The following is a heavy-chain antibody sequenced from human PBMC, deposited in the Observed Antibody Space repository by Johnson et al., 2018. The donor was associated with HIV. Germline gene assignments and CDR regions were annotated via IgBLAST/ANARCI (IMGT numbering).Heavy chain of an antibody. D-gene: IGHD2-8*01. CDR2: INWNGGST. V-gene: IGHV3-20*04. Sequence: VQLVESGGGVVRPGGSLRLSCAASGFTFDDYGMSWVRQAPGKGLEWVSGINWNGGSTGYADSVTGRFTISRDNAKKSLYLQMNSLRAEDTALYYCARGPPRDIVLMVYARGAFDIWGQGTMVTVSS. CDR3: ARGPPRDIVLMVYARGAFDI. CDR1: GFTFDDYG. J-gene: IGHJ3*02.